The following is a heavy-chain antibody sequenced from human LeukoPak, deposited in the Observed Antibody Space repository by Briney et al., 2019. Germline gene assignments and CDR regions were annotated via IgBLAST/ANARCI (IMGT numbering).Heavy chain of an antibody. V-gene: IGHV3-23*01. Sequence: RGSLRVSCAASGFTFSSYGMSWVRQAPGKGLEWVTAISGSGGSTYYADSVRGRSTISRDNSKNTLFLQMNSQRAEDTAVYYCAKDRTQQIAKFDYWVQGTLVTVSS. D-gene: IGHD6-13*01. J-gene: IGHJ4*02. CDR1: GFTFSSYG. CDR2: ISGSGGST. CDR3: AKDRTQQIAKFDY.